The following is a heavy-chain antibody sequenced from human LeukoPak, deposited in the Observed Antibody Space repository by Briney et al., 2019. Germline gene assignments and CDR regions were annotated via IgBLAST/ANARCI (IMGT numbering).Heavy chain of an antibody. D-gene: IGHD5-12*01. V-gene: IGHV3-23*01. CDR1: GFTFSSYA. CDR3: AKEAGYSGYDYPDY. J-gene: IGHJ4*02. Sequence: PGGSLRLSCAASGFTFSSYAMSWVRQATGKGLEWVSAISGSGYSTYYADSVKGRFTISRDNSKNTLFLHMNSLRAEDTAVYYCAKEAGYSGYDYPDYWGQGTLVTVSS. CDR2: ISGSGYST.